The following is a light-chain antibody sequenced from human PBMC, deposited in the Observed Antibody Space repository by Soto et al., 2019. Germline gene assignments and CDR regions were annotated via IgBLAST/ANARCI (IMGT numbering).Light chain of an antibody. Sequence: EIVLTQSPGTLSLSPGERATISCRASQSVSSTYLAWYQHKPGQAPRLLIYGPSSRAAGIPDRFSGSGSGTDFPLTISRLDPEDFAVYYCHQYGSPPRTFGQGTRLEIK. CDR2: GPS. CDR1: QSVSSTY. CDR3: HQYGSPPRT. V-gene: IGKV3-20*01. J-gene: IGKJ5*01.